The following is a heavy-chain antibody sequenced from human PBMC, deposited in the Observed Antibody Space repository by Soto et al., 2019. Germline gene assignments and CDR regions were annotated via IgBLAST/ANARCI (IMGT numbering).Heavy chain of an antibody. J-gene: IGHJ4*02. V-gene: IGHV1-18*01. D-gene: IGHD1-1*01. CDR1: GYTFTTYG. Sequence: QVHLVQSGAEVKKPGASVKVSCKGSGYTFTTYGITWVRQAPGQGLEWMGWISANNGNTDYAQRLQGRVTVTRDTSTSTAYMELRSLRSDDTAVYYCARGRYGDYWGQGALVTVSS. CDR3: ARGRYGDY. CDR2: ISANNGNT.